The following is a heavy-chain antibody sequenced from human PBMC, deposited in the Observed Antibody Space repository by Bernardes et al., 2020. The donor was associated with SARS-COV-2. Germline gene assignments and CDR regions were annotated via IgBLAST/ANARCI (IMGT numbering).Heavy chain of an antibody. CDR3: ARDDRGYSYFVNPFDY. CDR2: IGTSSSYI. J-gene: IGHJ4*02. CDR1: GFSFSSYS. Sequence: GGSLRLSCAASGFSFSSYSMNWVRQAPGKGLEWVSSIGTSSSYIYYADSVKGRFTISRDNAKNSVHLQMNSLRAEDTAVYYCARDDRGYSYFVNPFDYWGQGTLVTVSS. V-gene: IGHV3-21*01. D-gene: IGHD5-18*01.